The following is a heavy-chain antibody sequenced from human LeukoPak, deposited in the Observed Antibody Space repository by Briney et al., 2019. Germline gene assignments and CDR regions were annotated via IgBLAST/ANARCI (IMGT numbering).Heavy chain of an antibody. J-gene: IGHJ4*02. Sequence: GAALQISSKGSGCAFTTCWMAWGRRAPGKGGEGRGVIYSGDSDTKYSPSFQGQVTISADKSINTAYLQWSSLKASDTAIYFCARGRVDYILDSWGQGTLVTASS. V-gene: IGHV5-51*01. CDR1: GCAFTTCW. CDR2: IYSGDSDT. D-gene: IGHD3-10*02. CDR3: ARGRVDYILDS.